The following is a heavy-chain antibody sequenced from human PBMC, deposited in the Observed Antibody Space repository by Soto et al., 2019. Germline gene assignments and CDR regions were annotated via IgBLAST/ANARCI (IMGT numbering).Heavy chain of an antibody. CDR3: AIDLAPETLTHFDH. V-gene: IGHV3-23*01. J-gene: IGHJ4*02. Sequence: EVQLLESGGGLVQPGGSLRLSCAASGFTFRSYAMNWVRQAPGKGLEWVAAFSGSDGSTFYAESVKGRFTISGDNSKNTMYLQMNSLRAEDTAVHYCAIDLAPETLTHFDHCGEATLVTVSS. CDR2: FSGSDGST. CDR1: GFTFRSYA. D-gene: IGHD2-21*01.